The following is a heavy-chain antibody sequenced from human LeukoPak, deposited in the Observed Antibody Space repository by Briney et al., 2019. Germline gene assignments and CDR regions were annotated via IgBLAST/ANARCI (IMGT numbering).Heavy chain of an antibody. J-gene: IGHJ6*04. CDR1: GFTFSSYG. Sequence: GGSLRLSCAASGFTFSSYGMHWVRQAPGKGLEWVAVISYDGSNKYYADSVKGRFTISRDNSKNTLYLQMNSLRAEDTAVYCCATLEGYCSGGSCSRPYYYYGMDVWGKGTTVTVSS. CDR3: ATLEGYCSGGSCSRPYYYYGMDV. D-gene: IGHD2-15*01. V-gene: IGHV3-30*03. CDR2: ISYDGSNK.